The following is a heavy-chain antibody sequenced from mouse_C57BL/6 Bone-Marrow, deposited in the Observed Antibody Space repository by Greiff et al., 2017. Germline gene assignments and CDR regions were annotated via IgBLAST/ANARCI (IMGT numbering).Heavy chain of an antibody. Sequence: QVQLQQPGAELVKPGASVKLSCKASGYTFTSYWMQWVKQRPGQGLEWIGEIDPSDSYTNYTQKFQGKATLTVDTSSSTAYMQLSSLTSEYSAVYYCAREDGNSFAYWGQGTLVTVSA. CDR3: AREDGNSFAY. J-gene: IGHJ3*01. V-gene: IGHV1-50*01. D-gene: IGHD2-1*01. CDR1: GYTFTSYW. CDR2: IDPSDSYT.